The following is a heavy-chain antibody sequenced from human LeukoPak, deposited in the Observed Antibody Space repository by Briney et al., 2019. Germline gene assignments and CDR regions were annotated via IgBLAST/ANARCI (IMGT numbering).Heavy chain of an antibody. CDR2: IYYSGST. Sequence: SETLSLTCTVYAGFFSSYYWSWIRQPPGKGLEWIGYIYYSGSTNYNPSLKSRVTISVDTSKNQFSLKLSSVTSDGTALNYKTRVLVRGVITYYYYMDVWGKGTTVTVSS. D-gene: IGHD3-10*01. CDR1: AGFFSSYY. J-gene: IGHJ6*03. CDR3: TRVLVRGVITYYYYMDV. V-gene: IGHV4-59*01.